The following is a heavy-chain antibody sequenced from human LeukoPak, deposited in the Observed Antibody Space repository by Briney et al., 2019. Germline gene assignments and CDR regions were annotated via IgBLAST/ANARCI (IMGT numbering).Heavy chain of an antibody. CDR1: GFTFSSYG. J-gene: IGHJ4*02. V-gene: IGHV3-30*03. D-gene: IGHD3-22*01. Sequence: GGSLRLSCAASGFTFSSYGMHWVRQAPGKGLEWVAVISYDGSNKYYADSVKGRFTISRDNAKNSLYLQMNSLRAEDTAVYYCARDNVRSDYYDSSGYLLFAFDYWGQGTLVTVSS. CDR2: ISYDGSNK. CDR3: ARDNVRSDYYDSSGYLLFAFDY.